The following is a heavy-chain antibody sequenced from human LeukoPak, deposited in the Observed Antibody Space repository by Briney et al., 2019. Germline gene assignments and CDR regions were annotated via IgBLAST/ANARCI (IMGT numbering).Heavy chain of an antibody. D-gene: IGHD3-10*01. CDR3: ARGGRPDY. V-gene: IGHV3-7*01. J-gene: IGHJ4*02. CDR1: GFTFSSSW. CDR2: IKEDGREK. Sequence: GGSLRLSCATSGFTFSSSWMSWVRQAPGKGLECVANIKEDGREKYYVDSVKGRFTISRDNAKNSLYLQMSSLRAENTAVYYCARGGRPDYWGQGTLVTVSS.